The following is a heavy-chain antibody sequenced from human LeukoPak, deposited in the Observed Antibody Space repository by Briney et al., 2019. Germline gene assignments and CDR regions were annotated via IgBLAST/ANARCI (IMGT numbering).Heavy chain of an antibody. V-gene: IGHV3-7*03. CDR2: IKQDGSEK. CDR3: ARDKIVGATNFDY. D-gene: IGHD1-26*01. J-gene: IGHJ4*02. CDR1: GFTFSSYW. Sequence: GGSLRLSCAASGFTFSSYWMSWVRQAPGKGLKWVANIKQDGSEKYYVDSVKGRFTISRDNAKNSLYLQMNSLRAEDTAVYYCARDKIVGATNFDYWGQGTLVTVSS.